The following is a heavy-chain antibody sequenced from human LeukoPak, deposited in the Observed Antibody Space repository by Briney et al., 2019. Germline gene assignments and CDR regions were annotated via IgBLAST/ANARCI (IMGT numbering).Heavy chain of an antibody. V-gene: IGHV3-23*01. J-gene: IGHJ4*02. CDR3: AKDSVVVAGLVNYFDY. CDR1: GFTFSSYA. Sequence: GGSLRLSCAASGFTFSSYAMTWVRQAPGKGLDWVSGLSGGGSSGVSTYYADSVKGRFTISRDNSKNTLYLQMKSLRAEDTAVYFCAKDSVVVAGLVNYFDYWGQGTLVTVSS. CDR2: LSGGGSSGVST. D-gene: IGHD6-19*01.